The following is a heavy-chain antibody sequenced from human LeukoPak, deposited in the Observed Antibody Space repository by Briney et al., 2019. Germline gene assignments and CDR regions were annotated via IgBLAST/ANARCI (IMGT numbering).Heavy chain of an antibody. D-gene: IGHD3-9*01. Sequence: GGSLRLSCGASGFXVSSNFISWVRQAPGKGLEWVSVIYSGGSTYYADSVKGRFTISRDNSKNTLYLQMNSLRVEDTAVYYCALGLVTDYWGQGTLVTVSS. V-gene: IGHV3-66*01. CDR1: GFXVSSNF. CDR3: ALGLVTDY. CDR2: IYSGGST. J-gene: IGHJ4*02.